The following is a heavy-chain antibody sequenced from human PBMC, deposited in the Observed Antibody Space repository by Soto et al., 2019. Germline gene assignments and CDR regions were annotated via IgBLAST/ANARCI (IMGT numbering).Heavy chain of an antibody. CDR1: GFTFSSYG. D-gene: IGHD2-21*01. Sequence: QVQLVESGGGVVQPGRSLRLSCAASGFTFSSYGMHWVRQAPGKGLEWVAVISYDGSNKYYADSVKGRFTISRDNSKNTLYLQMNSLRAEDTAVYYCAKDLRLASFAGGPQGLWFDPWGQGTLVTVSS. J-gene: IGHJ5*02. CDR2: ISYDGSNK. V-gene: IGHV3-30*18. CDR3: AKDLRLASFAGGPQGLWFDP.